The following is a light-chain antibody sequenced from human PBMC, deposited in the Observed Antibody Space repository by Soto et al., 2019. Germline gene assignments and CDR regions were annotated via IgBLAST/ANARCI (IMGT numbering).Light chain of an antibody. J-gene: IGKJ2*01. CDR2: GTS. V-gene: IGKV3-20*01. CDR3: QQYGGSPPYT. Sequence: EIVLTQSPDTLSLSPGERATLSCRASQSVSSSYLAWYQQKPGQGPRFLIYGTSTRATGIPDRFSGSGSGTDFTLTISRLEPEDFAVYYCQQYGGSPPYTFGQGTKLEIK. CDR1: QSVSSSY.